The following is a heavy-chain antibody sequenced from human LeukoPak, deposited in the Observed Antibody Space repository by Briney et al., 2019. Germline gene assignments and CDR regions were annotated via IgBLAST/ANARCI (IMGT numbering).Heavy chain of an antibody. Sequence: GGSLRLSCAASGFTFSDYSMNRVRQAPGKGLEWVSYISSSSSTIYYADSVKGRFTISRDNAKNSVYLQMNSLRAEDTAVYYCARGVDYWGQGTLVTVSS. CDR1: GFTFSDYS. V-gene: IGHV3-48*01. CDR3: ARGVDY. CDR2: ISSSSSTI. J-gene: IGHJ4*02.